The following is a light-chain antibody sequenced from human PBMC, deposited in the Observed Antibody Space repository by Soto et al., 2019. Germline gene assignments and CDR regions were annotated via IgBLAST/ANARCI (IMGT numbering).Light chain of an antibody. CDR2: EVS. V-gene: IGLV2-14*01. Sequence: QAVVTQSASVSWSPGHLITIACTGTSSDVGNYKYVSWYQQHPGKAPKLMIYEVSNRPSGVSNRFSGSKSGNTASLTISGLQAEEETDYYCFSYTSSGNYVFGTGTKVTVL. CDR3: FSYTSSGNYV. J-gene: IGLJ1*01. CDR1: SSDVGNYKY.